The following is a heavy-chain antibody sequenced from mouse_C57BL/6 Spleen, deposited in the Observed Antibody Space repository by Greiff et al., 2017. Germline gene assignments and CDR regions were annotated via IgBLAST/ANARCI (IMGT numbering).Heavy chain of an antibody. J-gene: IGHJ4*01. CDR3: ARSGITTVVSYYYAMDY. CDR2: IYPRSGNT. Sequence: VQLQQSGAELARPGASVKLSCKASGYTFTSYGISWVKQRTGQGLEWIGEIYPRSGNTYYNEKFKGKATLTADKSSSTAYMELRSLTSEDSAVYFCARSGITTVVSYYYAMDYWGQGTSVTVSS. V-gene: IGHV1-81*01. CDR1: GYTFTSYG. D-gene: IGHD1-1*01.